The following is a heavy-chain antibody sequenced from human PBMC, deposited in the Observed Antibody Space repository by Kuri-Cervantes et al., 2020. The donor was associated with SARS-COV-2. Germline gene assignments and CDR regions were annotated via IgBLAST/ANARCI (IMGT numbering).Heavy chain of an antibody. Sequence: GSLRLSCTVSGGSISSYYWSWIRQPAGKGLEWIGRIYTSGSTNYNPSLKSRVTMSVDTSKNQFSLKLISVTAADTAVYYCASIDSSGYYADYWGQGTLVTVSS. CDR2: IYTSGST. J-gene: IGHJ4*02. D-gene: IGHD3-22*01. V-gene: IGHV4-4*07. CDR1: GGSISSYY. CDR3: ASIDSSGYYADY.